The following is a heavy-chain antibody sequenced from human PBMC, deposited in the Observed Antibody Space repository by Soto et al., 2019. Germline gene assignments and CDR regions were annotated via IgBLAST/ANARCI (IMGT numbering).Heavy chain of an antibody. CDR3: AKDIGSSGWYWSAPLDY. V-gene: IGHV3-30*18. J-gene: IGHJ4*02. Sequence: QVQLVESGGGVVQPGRSLRLSCAASGFTFSSYGMHWVRQAPGKGLEWVEVISYDGSNKYYADSVKSRFTISRDNSKNTRYLQMNSRRAEGTAVYYCAKDIGSSGWYWSAPLDYLGQGTLGTVSS. D-gene: IGHD6-13*01. CDR2: ISYDGSNK. CDR1: GFTFSSYG.